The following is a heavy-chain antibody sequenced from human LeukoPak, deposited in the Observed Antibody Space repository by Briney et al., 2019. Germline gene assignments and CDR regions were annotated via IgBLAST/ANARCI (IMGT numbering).Heavy chain of an antibody. J-gene: IGHJ4*02. D-gene: IGHD1-26*01. CDR1: GSTFSSYS. Sequence: PGGSLRLSCAASGSTFSSYSMNWVRQAPGKGLEWVSSISSSSSYIYYADSVKGRFTISRDNAKNSLYLQMNSLRAEDTAVYYCAKQRELLARNWGQGTLVTVSS. CDR2: ISSSSSYI. CDR3: AKQRELLARN. V-gene: IGHV3-21*04.